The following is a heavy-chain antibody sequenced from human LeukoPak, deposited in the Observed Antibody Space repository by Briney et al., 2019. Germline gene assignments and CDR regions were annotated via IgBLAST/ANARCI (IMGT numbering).Heavy chain of an antibody. D-gene: IGHD3-22*01. J-gene: IGHJ3*02. CDR2: VNHSGST. CDR1: SGSFSGYY. Sequence: SETLSLTCAVYSGSFSGYYWSWIRQPPGKGLEWIGEVNHSGSTNYNPSLKSRVTISVDTSKNQFSLKLSSVTAADTAVYYCARGSYDSSGYFGPFDIWGQGTMVTVSS. V-gene: IGHV4-34*01. CDR3: ARGSYDSSGYFGPFDI.